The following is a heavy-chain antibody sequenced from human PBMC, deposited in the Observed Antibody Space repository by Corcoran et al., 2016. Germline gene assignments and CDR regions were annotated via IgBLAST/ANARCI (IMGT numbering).Heavy chain of an antibody. D-gene: IGHD3-16*02. CDR2: ISSSSSTI. Sequence: EVQLVESGGGLVQPGGYLRLSCAASGFTFSSYSMNWVRQAPGKGREWVSYISSSSSTIYHADSVKGRFTISRDNAKNSLYLQMNSLRAEDTAVYYCARVARLTFGGVIVKDYYYYGSDVWGHGTTVTVSS. CDR1: GFTFSSYS. J-gene: IGHJ6*02. CDR3: ARVARLTFGGVIVKDYYYYGSDV. V-gene: IGHV3-48*04.